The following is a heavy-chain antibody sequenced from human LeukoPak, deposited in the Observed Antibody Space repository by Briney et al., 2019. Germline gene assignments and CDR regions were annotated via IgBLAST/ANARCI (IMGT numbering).Heavy chain of an antibody. CDR2: IYSGGST. Sequence: GGSLRLSCAASGFTFSSYAMSWVRQAPGKGLEWVSVIYSGGSTYYADSVKGRFTISRDNSKNTLYLQMNSLRAEDTAVYYCARFVVVVPAAMGNWFDPWGQGTLVTVSS. J-gene: IGHJ5*02. CDR3: ARFVVVVPAAMGNWFDP. CDR1: GFTFSSYA. V-gene: IGHV3-66*02. D-gene: IGHD2-2*01.